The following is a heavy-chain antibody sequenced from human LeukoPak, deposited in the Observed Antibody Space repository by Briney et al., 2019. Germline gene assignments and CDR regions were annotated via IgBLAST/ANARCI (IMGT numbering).Heavy chain of an antibody. V-gene: IGHV3-9*01. Sequence: PGGSLRLSCVASGFTFDDYGMHWVRQAPGKGLEWVSGISWNSGSIGYADSVKGRFTISRDNAKNSLYLQMNSLRAEDTAVYYCAKEGGDYEAFDIWGQGTMVTVSS. CDR3: AKEGGDYEAFDI. D-gene: IGHD2-21*01. CDR2: ISWNSGSI. CDR1: GFTFDDYG. J-gene: IGHJ3*02.